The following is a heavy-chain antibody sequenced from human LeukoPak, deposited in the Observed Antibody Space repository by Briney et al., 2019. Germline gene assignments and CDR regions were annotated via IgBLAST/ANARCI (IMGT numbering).Heavy chain of an antibody. J-gene: IGHJ6*03. D-gene: IGHD6-19*01. CDR1: GYTFTGYY. Sequence: ASVKVSCKASGYTFTGYYIHWVRQAPGQGFECMGRINPNSGGTNYAQKFQGRVTMTRDTSISTAYMELSRLRSDGTAVYYCARDLYQWLPSTRPRDYYYMDVWGEGTTVTVSS. CDR2: INPNSGGT. CDR3: ARDLYQWLPSTRPRDYYYMDV. V-gene: IGHV1-2*06.